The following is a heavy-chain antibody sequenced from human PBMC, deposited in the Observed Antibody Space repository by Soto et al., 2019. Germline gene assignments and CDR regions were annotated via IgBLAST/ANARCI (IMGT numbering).Heavy chain of an antibody. J-gene: IGHJ4*02. CDR2: ISGSGGST. V-gene: IGHV3-23*01. D-gene: IGHD4-4*01. CDR3: ATAPGMTTVTTGRSFFDY. CDR1: GFTFSSYA. Sequence: GGSLRLSCAASGFTFSSYAMSWVRQAPGKGLEWVSAISGSGGSTYYADSVKGRFTISRDNSKNTLYLQVNSLRAEDTAVYYCATAPGMTTVTTGRSFFDYWGQGTLVTVSS.